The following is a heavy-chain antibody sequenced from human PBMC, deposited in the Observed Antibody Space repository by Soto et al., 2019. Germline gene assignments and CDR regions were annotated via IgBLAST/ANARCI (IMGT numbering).Heavy chain of an antibody. CDR1: GFTFNNYA. CDR2: ITASGGRT. V-gene: IGHV3-23*01. D-gene: IGHD4-17*01. J-gene: IGHJ5*01. CDR3: AKDTRYADYVRWFDS. Sequence: EVHLLESGGGLVQPGGSLRLSCTASGFTFNNYAMTWVRQAPGRGLEGVSGITASGGRTYYADSVKGRFTISRDKSKSTLYLQMNSLRADDTAVYYCAKDTRYADYVRWFDSWGQGTLVTVSS.